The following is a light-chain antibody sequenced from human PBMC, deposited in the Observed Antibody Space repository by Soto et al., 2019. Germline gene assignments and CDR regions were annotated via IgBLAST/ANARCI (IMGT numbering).Light chain of an antibody. V-gene: IGLV2-23*01. CDR2: EGS. Sequence: QSVLTQPASVSGSPGQSITISCTGASSDVVSYNLVSWYQQHPGKAPKLMIYEGSKRPSGVSYRFSGSKSGNTASLTISGLQTDDEADYYCCLYVGATTYVFGTGTKLTVL. CDR3: CLYVGATTYV. CDR1: SSDVVSYNL. J-gene: IGLJ1*01.